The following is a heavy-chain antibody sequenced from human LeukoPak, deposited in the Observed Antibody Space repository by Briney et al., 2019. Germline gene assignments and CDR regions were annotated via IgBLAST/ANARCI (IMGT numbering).Heavy chain of an antibody. J-gene: IGHJ5*02. CDR3: ARAPGEGWFDP. CDR1: GFTFSSYW. D-gene: IGHD4-17*01. CDR2: IKQDGSEK. Sequence: GGSLRLSCATSGFTFSSYWMSWVRQAPGKGLEWVASIKQDGSEKYYVDSVKGRFTISRDNAKNSLYLQMNSLRAEDTALYYCARAPGEGWFDPWGQGTLVTVSS. V-gene: IGHV3-7*01.